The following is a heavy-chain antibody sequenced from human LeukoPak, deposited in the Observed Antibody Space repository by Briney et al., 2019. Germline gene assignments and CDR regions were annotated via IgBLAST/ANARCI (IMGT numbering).Heavy chain of an antibody. J-gene: IGHJ4*02. CDR1: GGSSSGYY. CDR3: ARTPSYYYDSSGYYLLPERRYYFDY. D-gene: IGHD3-22*01. V-gene: IGHV4-34*01. CDR2: INHSGST. Sequence: SETLSLTCAVYGGSSSGYYWSWIRQPPGKGLEWIGEINHSGSTNYNPSLKSRVTISVDTSKNQFSLKLSSVTAADTAVYYCARTPSYYYDSSGYYLLPERRYYFDYWGQGTLVTVSS.